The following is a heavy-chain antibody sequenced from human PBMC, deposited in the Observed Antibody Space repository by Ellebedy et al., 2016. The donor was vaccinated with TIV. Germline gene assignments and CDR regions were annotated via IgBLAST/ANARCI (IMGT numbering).Heavy chain of an antibody. D-gene: IGHD5-24*01. V-gene: IGHV3-23*01. CDR3: ARATSGFGN. CDR1: GFTFSSYA. CDR2: ISGSGGST. Sequence: PGGSLRLSCAASGFTFSSYAMSWVRQAPGKGLEWVSAISGSGGSTYYADSVKGRFIISRDSAKNSLYLQTNSLRAEDTAVYYCARATSGFGNWGQGALATVSS. J-gene: IGHJ4*02.